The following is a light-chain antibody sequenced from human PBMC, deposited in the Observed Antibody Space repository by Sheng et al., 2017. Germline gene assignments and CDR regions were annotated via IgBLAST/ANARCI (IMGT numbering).Light chain of an antibody. J-gene: IGKJ2*01. Sequence: DIQMTQSPSSLSASVGDRVIITCRASQGISNYLAWYQQKPGKAPKLLIYKASNLDSGVPSRFSGSGSGTEFTLTISSLQPDDFATYYCQQYNTYSGYTFGQGTKLEI. V-gene: IGKV1-5*03. CDR1: QGISNY. CDR2: KAS. CDR3: QQYNTYSGYT.